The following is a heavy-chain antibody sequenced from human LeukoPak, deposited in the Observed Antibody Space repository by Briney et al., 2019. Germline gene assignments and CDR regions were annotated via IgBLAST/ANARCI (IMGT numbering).Heavy chain of an antibody. V-gene: IGHV1-69*13. CDR3: AKGLRSSGYSLFDY. CDR1: GGTFSSYA. D-gene: IGHD3-22*01. J-gene: IGHJ4*02. Sequence: SVKVSCKASGGTFSSYAISWVRQAPGQGLEWMGGIIPIFGTANYAQKFQGRVTITADESTSTAYMELSSLRSEDTAVYYCAKGLRSSGYSLFDYWGQGTLVTVSS. CDR2: IIPIFGTA.